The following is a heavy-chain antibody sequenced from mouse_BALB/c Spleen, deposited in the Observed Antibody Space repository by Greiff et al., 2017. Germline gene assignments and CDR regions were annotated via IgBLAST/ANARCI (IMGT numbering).Heavy chain of an antibody. CDR3: ARVYGSSYWYFDV. CDR2: INPSTGYT. J-gene: IGHJ1*01. V-gene: IGHV1-7*01. CDR1: GYTFTSYW. Sequence: VQLQQSGAELAKPGPSVKMSCKASGYTFTSYWMHWVKQRTGQGLEWIGYINPSTGYTEYNQKFKDKATLTADKSSSTAYMQLSSLTSEDSAVYYCARVYGSSYWYFDVWGAGTTVTVSS. D-gene: IGHD1-1*01.